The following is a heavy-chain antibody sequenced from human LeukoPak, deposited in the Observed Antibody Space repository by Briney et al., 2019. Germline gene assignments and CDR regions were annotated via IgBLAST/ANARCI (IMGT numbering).Heavy chain of an antibody. D-gene: IGHD4-17*01. CDR3: ARGEDYGDYFDY. CDR1: GFTVSSNY. Sequence: GGSLRLSCAASGFTVSSNYMNWVRQAPGKGLEWVSVIYSGGSTYYADSVRGRFTISRDNSKNVLYLQMNSLRAEDTAVYYCARGEDYGDYFDYWGQGTLVTVSS. J-gene: IGHJ4*02. CDR2: IYSGGST. V-gene: IGHV3-53*01.